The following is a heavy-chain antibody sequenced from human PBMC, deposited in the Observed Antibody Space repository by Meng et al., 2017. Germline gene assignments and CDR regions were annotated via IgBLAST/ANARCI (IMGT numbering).Heavy chain of an antibody. Sequence: GESLKISCAASGFTFSSYEMSWVRQAPGKGLEWVSVIYSGGSTYYADSVKGRFTISRHNSKNTLYLQMNSLRAEDTAVYYCARAAYSSSWHPYFQHWGQGTLVTVSS. CDR1: GFTFSSYE. J-gene: IGHJ1*01. V-gene: IGHV3-53*04. D-gene: IGHD6-13*01. CDR2: IYSGGST. CDR3: ARAAYSSSWHPYFQH.